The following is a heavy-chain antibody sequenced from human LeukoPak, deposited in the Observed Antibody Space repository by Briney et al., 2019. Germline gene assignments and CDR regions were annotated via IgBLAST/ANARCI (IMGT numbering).Heavy chain of an antibody. CDR3: ARRGGSSSRRSPIDY. J-gene: IGHJ4*02. D-gene: IGHD6-6*01. CDR1: EFAFSSYT. V-gene: IGHV3-7*01. CDR2: IKQDGSRR. Sequence: GWSLRLSCAASEFAFSSYTMNWVRQAPGRGLEWVANIKQDGSRRYYVDSVRGRFTISRDNAKNSLFLQMNGLRAEDTAVYYCARRGGSSSRRSPIDYWGQGTLVTVSS.